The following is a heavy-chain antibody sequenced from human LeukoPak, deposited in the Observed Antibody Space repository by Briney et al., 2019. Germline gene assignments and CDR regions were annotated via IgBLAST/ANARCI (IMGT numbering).Heavy chain of an antibody. J-gene: IGHJ2*01. V-gene: IGHV4-59*08. D-gene: IGHD6-13*01. CDR1: GGSISSYY. CDR2: IYYSGST. Sequence: TPSETLSLTCTVSGGSISSYYWSWIRQPPGKGQEWIGYIYYSGSTNYNPSLKSRVTISVDTSKNQFSLKLSSVTAADTAVYYCARTPSIAAAVYFDLWGRGTLVTVSS. CDR3: ARTPSIAAAVYFDL.